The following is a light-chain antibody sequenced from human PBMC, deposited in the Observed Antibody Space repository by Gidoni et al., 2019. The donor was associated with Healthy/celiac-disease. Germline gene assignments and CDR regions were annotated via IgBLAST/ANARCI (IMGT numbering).Light chain of an antibody. V-gene: IGKV1-6*01. CDR2: AAS. Sequence: AIQMPQSPSSLSASVGDRVTITCRASQGIRNDLGWYQQKPGKAPKLLIYAASSLQSGVPSRFSGSGSGTDSTLTISSLQPEDFTTYYCLQDYNYPWTFGQGTKVEIK. CDR3: LQDYNYPWT. CDR1: QGIRND. J-gene: IGKJ1*01.